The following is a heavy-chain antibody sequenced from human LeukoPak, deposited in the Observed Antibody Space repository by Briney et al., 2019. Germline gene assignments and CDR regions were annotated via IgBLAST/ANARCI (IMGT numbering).Heavy chain of an antibody. V-gene: IGHV3-11*01. CDR1: GFTFSDYY. CDR2: ISSSGSTI. Sequence: GGSLRLSCAASGFTFSDYYMSWIRQAPVKGLEWVSYISSSGSTIYYADSVKGRFTISRDNAENSLYLQMNSLRAEDTAVYYCARDLRTTGTTTWGDLFDAFDIWGQGTMVTVSS. CDR3: ARDLRTTGTTTWGDLFDAFDI. D-gene: IGHD1/OR15-1a*01. J-gene: IGHJ3*02.